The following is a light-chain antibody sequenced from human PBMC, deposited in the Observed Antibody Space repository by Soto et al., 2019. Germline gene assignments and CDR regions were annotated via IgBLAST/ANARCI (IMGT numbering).Light chain of an antibody. Sequence: EIVLTKSPGTLSLSPGERATLSCRASQSVGSSYLAWYQQKPGQAPRLLIYGASTTATGIPARFSGSGSGTDFTLTISRLEPEDFAVYYCQQYGSSPYTLGLGTKVDTK. CDR2: GAS. J-gene: IGKJ2*01. CDR1: QSVGSSY. CDR3: QQYGSSPYT. V-gene: IGKV3-20*01.